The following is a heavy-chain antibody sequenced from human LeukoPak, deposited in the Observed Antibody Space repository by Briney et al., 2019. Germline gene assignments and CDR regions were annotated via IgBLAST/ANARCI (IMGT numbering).Heavy chain of an antibody. D-gene: IGHD1-26*01. Sequence: PGGSLRLSCAASGFTFSSYSMNWVRQAPGKGLEWVSYISSGRNTIHYADPVKGRFTISRDNVKNSLYLQMNSLRAEDTAVYYCARDGSNYALDYWGQGTLVTVSS. CDR1: GFTFSSYS. CDR2: ISSGRNTI. CDR3: ARDGSNYALDY. V-gene: IGHV3-48*01. J-gene: IGHJ4*02.